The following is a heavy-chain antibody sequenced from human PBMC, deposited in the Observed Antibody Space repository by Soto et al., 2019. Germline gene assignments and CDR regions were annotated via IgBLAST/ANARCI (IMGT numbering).Heavy chain of an antibody. D-gene: IGHD2-2*01. V-gene: IGHV3-48*02. CDR2: ISSSSSTI. J-gene: IGHJ6*02. CDR1: GFTFSSYG. Sequence: GGSLRLSCAASGFTFSSYGTNWVRQAPGKGLEWVSYISSSSSTIYYADSVKGRFTISRDNAKNSLYLQMNSLRDEDTAVYYCARDHAQPGPYYYYGMDVWGQGTTVTVSS. CDR3: ARDHAQPGPYYYYGMDV.